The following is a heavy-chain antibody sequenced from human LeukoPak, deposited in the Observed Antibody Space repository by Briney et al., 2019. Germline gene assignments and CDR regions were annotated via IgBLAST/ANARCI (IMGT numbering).Heavy chain of an antibody. J-gene: IGHJ5*02. CDR2: IKQDGSEK. V-gene: IGHV3-7*01. Sequence: GGSLRLSCAASGFTFSSSWMSWVRQAPGKGLEWVANIKQDGSEKYYVDSVKGRFTISRDNAKNSLYLQMNSLRAEDTAVYYCARDLGDYGDPNWFDPWGQGTLVTVSS. CDR3: ARDLGDYGDPNWFDP. D-gene: IGHD4-17*01. CDR1: GFTFSSSW.